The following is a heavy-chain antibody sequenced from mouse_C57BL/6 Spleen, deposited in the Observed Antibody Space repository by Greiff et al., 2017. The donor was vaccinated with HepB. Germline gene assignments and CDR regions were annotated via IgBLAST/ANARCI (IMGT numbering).Heavy chain of an antibody. J-gene: IGHJ3*01. CDR3: ARDYYGSSYAY. V-gene: IGHV1-26*01. D-gene: IGHD1-1*01. Sequence: EVQLQQSGPELVKPGASVKISCKASGYTFTDYYMNWVKQSHGKSLEWIGDINPNNGGTSYNQKFKGKATLTVDKSSSTAYMELRSLTSEDSAVYYWARDYYGSSYAYWGQGTLVTVSA. CDR2: INPNNGGT. CDR1: GYTFTDYY.